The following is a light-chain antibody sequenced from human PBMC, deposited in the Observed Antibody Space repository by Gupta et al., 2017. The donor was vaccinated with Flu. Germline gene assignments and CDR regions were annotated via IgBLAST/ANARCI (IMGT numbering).Light chain of an antibody. J-gene: IGLJ2*01. CDR3: SSYTSSSTLEV. CDR1: SSDVGGYNY. V-gene: IGLV2-14*01. Sequence: QSALTQPASVSGSPGQSSTIPCTGTSSDVGGYNYVSWYQQHPGKAPKLMIYEVSNRPSGVSNRFSGSKSGNTASLTISGLQAEDEADYYCSSYTSSSTLEVFGGGTKLTVL. CDR2: EVS.